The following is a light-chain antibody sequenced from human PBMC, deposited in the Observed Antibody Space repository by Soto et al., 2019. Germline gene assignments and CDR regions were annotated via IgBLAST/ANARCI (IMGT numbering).Light chain of an antibody. Sequence: DIVMTQSPDSLAVSLGERATINCKSSQSVLYSSNNENYLAWYQPQPGQPPKLLISWASTREFGVPERFSGSGSGTDFTLTISTLQAEDVAVYYCQQYYSTPQTFGQGTKVEIK. CDR3: QQYYSTPQT. CDR1: QSVLYSSNNENY. V-gene: IGKV4-1*01. J-gene: IGKJ1*01. CDR2: WAS.